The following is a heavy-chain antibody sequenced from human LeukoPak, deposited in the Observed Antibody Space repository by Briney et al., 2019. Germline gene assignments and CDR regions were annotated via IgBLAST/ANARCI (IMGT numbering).Heavy chain of an antibody. Sequence: SETLSLTCTVSGGSISSYYWSWIRQPPGEGLEWIGYIYYSGSTNYNPSLKSRVTISVDTSKNQFSLKLSSVTAADTAVYYCARDLGRGVLRPWGQGTLVTVSS. CDR3: ARDLGRGVLRP. D-gene: IGHD3-10*01. J-gene: IGHJ5*02. V-gene: IGHV4-59*01. CDR2: IYYSGST. CDR1: GGSISSYY.